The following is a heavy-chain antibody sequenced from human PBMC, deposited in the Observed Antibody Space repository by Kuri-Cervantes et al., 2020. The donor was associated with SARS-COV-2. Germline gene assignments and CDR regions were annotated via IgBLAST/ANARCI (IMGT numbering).Heavy chain of an antibody. Sequence: GGSLGLSCAASGFTFSSYSMNWVRQAPGKGLEWVSSISSSSSYIYYADSVKGRFTISRDNAKNSLYLQMNSLRAEDTVVYYCAKGHQGAFDIWGQGTMVTVSS. CDR2: ISSSSSYI. CDR3: AKGHQGAFDI. J-gene: IGHJ3*02. V-gene: IGHV3-21*01. CDR1: GFTFSSYS.